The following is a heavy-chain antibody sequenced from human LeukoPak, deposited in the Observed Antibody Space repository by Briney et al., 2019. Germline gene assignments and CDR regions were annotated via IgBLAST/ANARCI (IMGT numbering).Heavy chain of an antibody. CDR2: TYYRSKWYN. CDR1: GDSVSSNSAA. J-gene: IGHJ6*04. V-gene: IGHV6-1*01. D-gene: IGHD6-13*01. Sequence: SQTLSLTCAISGDSVSSNSAAWNWIRQSPSRGLEWLGRTYYRSKWYNDYAVSVKSRITINPDTSKNQFSLQLNSVTPEDTAVYYCARDEQQQPYCYYGMDVWGKGTTVTVSS. CDR3: ARDEQQQPYCYYGMDV.